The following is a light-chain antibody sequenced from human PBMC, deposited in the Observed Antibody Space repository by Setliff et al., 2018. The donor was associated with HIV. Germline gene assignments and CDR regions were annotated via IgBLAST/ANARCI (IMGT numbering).Light chain of an antibody. CDR1: TGAVTSDHH. V-gene: IGLV7-43*01. CDR2: STN. J-gene: IGLJ1*01. CDR3: LLYYGATQV. Sequence: QAVVTQEPSLTVSPRGTVTLTCASTTGAVTSDHHPNWFQQKPGQAPRSLIYSTNNKHSWTPARFSGSLSGGKAALTLSGVRPEDEAEYYCLLYYGATQVFGTGTKVTVL.